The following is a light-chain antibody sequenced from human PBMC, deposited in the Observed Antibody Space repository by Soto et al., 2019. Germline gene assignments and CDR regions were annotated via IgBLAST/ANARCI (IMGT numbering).Light chain of an antibody. V-gene: IGLV2-8*01. CDR1: SSDIGSYKY. CDR2: EIS. Sequence: QSALTQPPSASGSPGQSVTISCTGTSSDIGSYKYVYWYQQHPGKAPKLMIFEISKPPSGVPDPFSGSKSGNTASLTVSGPNPEDEAEYYCGSYGGPNNFLVFGGGTKLTVL. CDR3: GSYGGPNNFLV. J-gene: IGLJ2*01.